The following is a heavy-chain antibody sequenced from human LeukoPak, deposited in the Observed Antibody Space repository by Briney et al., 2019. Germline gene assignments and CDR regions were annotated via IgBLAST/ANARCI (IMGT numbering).Heavy chain of an antibody. V-gene: IGHV3-9*03. CDR1: GFTFDDYA. D-gene: IGHD3-22*01. CDR3: AKAEYYYDSSGYEQGSYFDY. CDR2: ISWNSGSI. Sequence: ARSLRLSCAASGFTFDDYAMHWVRQAPGKGLEWVSGISWNSGSIGYADSVKGRFTISRDNAKNSLYLQMNSLRAEDMALYYCAKAEYYYDSSGYEQGSYFDYWGQRTLVTVSS. J-gene: IGHJ4*02.